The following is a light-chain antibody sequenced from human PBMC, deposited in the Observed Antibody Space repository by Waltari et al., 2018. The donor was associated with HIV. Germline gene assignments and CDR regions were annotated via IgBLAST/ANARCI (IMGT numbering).Light chain of an antibody. Sequence: SYELTQPPLVSVSPGQTARITCSGDSLPKKYVYWYQQKPGQAPVLVIYKDTERPSGIPERFSGSSSGTTVTLTISGVQAEDEADYYCQSADSSGSWVFGGGTKLTVL. CDR2: KDT. V-gene: IGLV3-25*03. J-gene: IGLJ3*02. CDR1: SLPKKY. CDR3: QSADSSGSWV.